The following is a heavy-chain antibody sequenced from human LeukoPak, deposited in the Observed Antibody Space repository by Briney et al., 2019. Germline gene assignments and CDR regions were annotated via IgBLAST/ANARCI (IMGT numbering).Heavy chain of an antibody. CDR3: ARKGSSWYNWFDP. CDR2: INHSGST. D-gene: IGHD6-13*01. CDR1: GGSFSGHY. Sequence: KPSETLSLTCAVYGGSFSGHYWSWIRQPPGKGLEWIGEINHSGSTNYNPSLKSRVTISVDTSKNQFSLKLSSVTAADTAVYYCARKGSSWYNWFDPWGQGTLVTVSS. V-gene: IGHV4-34*01. J-gene: IGHJ5*02.